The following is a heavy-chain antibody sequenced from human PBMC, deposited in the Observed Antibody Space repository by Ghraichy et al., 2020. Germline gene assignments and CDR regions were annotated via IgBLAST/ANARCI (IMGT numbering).Heavy chain of an antibody. Sequence: GGSLRLSCAASGFTFGTYSISWVRQAPGKGLEWVSSISSGGSTYYADSVKGRFTFSRDNSRNTLSLQMNTLRAEDTAIYYCARAGATGGYYDYWGQATMVT. J-gene: IGHJ4*02. CDR2: ISSGGST. D-gene: IGHD5-12*01. V-gene: IGHV3-23*01. CDR1: GFTFGTYS. CDR3: ARAGATGGYYDY.